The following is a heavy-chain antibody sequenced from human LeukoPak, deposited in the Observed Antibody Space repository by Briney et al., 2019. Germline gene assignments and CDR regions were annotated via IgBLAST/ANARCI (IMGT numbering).Heavy chain of an antibody. J-gene: IGHJ3*02. CDR3: ARFYDSSGYYYEEDDAFDI. Sequence: PSETLSLTCAVYGVSFSGYYWSWIRQPPGKGLEWIGEINHSGSTNYNPSLKSRVTISVDTSKNQFSLKLSSVTAADTAVYYCARFYDSSGYYYEEDDAFDIWGQGTMVTVSS. CDR1: GVSFSGYY. V-gene: IGHV4-34*01. CDR2: INHSGST. D-gene: IGHD3-22*01.